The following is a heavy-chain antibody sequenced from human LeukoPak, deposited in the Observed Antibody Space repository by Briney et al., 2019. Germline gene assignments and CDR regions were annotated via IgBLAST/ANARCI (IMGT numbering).Heavy chain of an antibody. V-gene: IGHV4-61*02. CDR2: IYTSGST. J-gene: IGHJ4*02. CDR1: GGSIGSGSYY. Sequence: PSQTLSLTCTVSGGSIGSGSYYWSWIRQPAGKGLEWIGRIYTSGSTNYNPSLKSRVTISVDTSKNQFSLKLSSVTAADTAVYYCARETAAAGPGIFDYWGQGTLVTVSS. CDR3: ARETAAAGPGIFDY. D-gene: IGHD6-13*01.